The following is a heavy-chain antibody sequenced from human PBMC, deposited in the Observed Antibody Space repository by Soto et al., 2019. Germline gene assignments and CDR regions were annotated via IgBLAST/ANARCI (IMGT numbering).Heavy chain of an antibody. J-gene: IGHJ4*02. CDR1: GFTFSSYG. CDR2: ISYDGSNK. D-gene: IGHD1-26*01. CDR3: AKGWWELLA. V-gene: IGHV3-30*18. Sequence: QVQLVESGGGVVQPGRSLRLSCAASGFTFSSYGMHWVRQAPGKGLEWVAVISYDGSNKYYADSVKGRFTISRDNSKNTLYLQMNSLRAEDTAVYYCAKGWWELLAWGQGTLVTVSS.